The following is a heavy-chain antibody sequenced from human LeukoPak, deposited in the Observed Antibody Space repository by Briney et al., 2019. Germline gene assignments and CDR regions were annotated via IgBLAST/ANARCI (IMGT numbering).Heavy chain of an antibody. CDR2: IKQDGSEK. CDR3: ARGITGTLYYYYYGMDV. D-gene: IGHD1-20*01. Sequence: GGSLRLSCAASGFTFSSHWMSWVRQAPGKGLEWVANIKQDGSEKYYVDSVKGRFTTSRDNAKNSLYLQMNSLRSDDTAVYYCARGITGTLYYYYYGMDVWGQGTTVTVSS. J-gene: IGHJ6*02. CDR1: GFTFSSHW. V-gene: IGHV3-7*03.